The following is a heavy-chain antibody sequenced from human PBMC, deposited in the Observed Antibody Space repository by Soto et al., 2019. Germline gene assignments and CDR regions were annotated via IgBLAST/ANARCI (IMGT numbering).Heavy chain of an antibody. Sequence: SVKVSCKASGGTFSSYTICWVRQAPGQGLEWMGRIIPILGIANYAQKFQGRVTITADKSTSTAYMELSSLRSEDTAVYYCARDGRYCSGGSCYRYDAFDIWGQGTMVTVSS. V-gene: IGHV1-69*04. CDR2: IIPILGIA. D-gene: IGHD2-15*01. CDR3: ARDGRYCSGGSCYRYDAFDI. CDR1: GGTFSSYT. J-gene: IGHJ3*02.